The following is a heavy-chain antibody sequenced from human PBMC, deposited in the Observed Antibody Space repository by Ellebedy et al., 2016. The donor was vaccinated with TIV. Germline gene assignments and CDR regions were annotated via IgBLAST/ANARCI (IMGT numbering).Heavy chain of an antibody. CDR2: INPNSGGT. V-gene: IGHV1-2*02. CDR3: ARDRAGLTNPHYYGSGSYVY. J-gene: IGHJ4*02. Sequence: AASVKVSCKASGYTFTGYYMHWVRQAPGQGLEWMGWINPNSGGTNYAQKFQGRVTMTRDTSISTAYMELSRLRSDDTAVYYCARDRAGLTNPHYYGSGSYVYWGQGTLVTVSS. D-gene: IGHD3-10*01. CDR1: GYTFTGYY.